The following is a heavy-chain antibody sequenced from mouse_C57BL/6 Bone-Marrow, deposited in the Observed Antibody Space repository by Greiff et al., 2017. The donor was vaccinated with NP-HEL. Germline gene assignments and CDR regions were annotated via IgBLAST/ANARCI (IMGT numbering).Heavy chain of an antibody. D-gene: IGHD1-1*01. CDR3: ARLLRWAMDY. CDR2: INPYNGGT. CDR1: GYTFTDYY. V-gene: IGHV1-19*01. Sequence: EVMLVESGPVLVKPGASVKMSCKASGYTFTDYYMNWVKQSHGKSLEWIGVINPYNGGTSYNQKFKGKATLTVDKSSSTAYMELNSLTSEDSAVYYCARLLRWAMDYWGQGTSVTVSS. J-gene: IGHJ4*01.